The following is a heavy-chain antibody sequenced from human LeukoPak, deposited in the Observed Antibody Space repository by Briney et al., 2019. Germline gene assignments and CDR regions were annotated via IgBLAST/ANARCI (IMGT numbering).Heavy chain of an antibody. D-gene: IGHD5-18*01. Sequence: PGRSLRLSCAASGFTFGSYAMHWVRQAPGKGLEWVAVMSFDGSSKYYADSVKGRFTISRDNSKNTLYLQMNSLRAEDTAVYYCARDSLAATWIQLWQGAFDIWGQGTMVTVSS. CDR1: GFTFGSYA. CDR3: ARDSLAATWIQLWQGAFDI. J-gene: IGHJ3*02. V-gene: IGHV3-30*03. CDR2: MSFDGSSK.